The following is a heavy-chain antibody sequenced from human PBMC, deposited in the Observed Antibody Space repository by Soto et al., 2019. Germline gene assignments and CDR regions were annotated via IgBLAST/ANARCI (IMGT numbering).Heavy chain of an antibody. J-gene: IGHJ4*02. Sequence: SETLSLTCTVSGDSISSSSYYWGWIRQPPGKGLEWIGSIYYSGSTYYNPSLKSRVTISVDTSKNQFSLKLSSVTAADTAVYYCARTGGYFDYWGQGTLVTVSS. CDR2: IYYSGST. D-gene: IGHD7-27*01. V-gene: IGHV4-39*01. CDR3: ARTGGYFDY. CDR1: GDSISSSSYY.